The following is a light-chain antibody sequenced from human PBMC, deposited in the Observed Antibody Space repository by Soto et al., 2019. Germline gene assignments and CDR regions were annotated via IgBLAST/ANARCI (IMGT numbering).Light chain of an antibody. J-gene: IGKJ5*01. CDR1: QSISSW. CDR3: QQHNSYPPT. V-gene: IGKV1-5*01. CDR2: DAS. Sequence: DIQMTQSPSTLSASVGDRVTITCRASQSISSWLAWYQQKPGKAPNLLIYDASSLESGVPSRFSGSGSGTEFTLTISSLQPEDFATYYCQQHNSYPPTCGQGTRREIK.